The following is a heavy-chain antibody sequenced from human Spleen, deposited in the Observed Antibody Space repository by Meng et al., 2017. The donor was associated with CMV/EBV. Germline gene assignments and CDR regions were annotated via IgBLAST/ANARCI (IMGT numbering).Heavy chain of an antibody. D-gene: IGHD4-17*01. Sequence: VSDNSDAWNWIRQSPSRGLEWLGRTYYRSKWFNDYALSVKSRVIINPDTSKNQFSLQLNSVTPDDTAVYFCARGTSDDYGDQNWFDPWGQGTLVTVSS. V-gene: IGHV6-1*01. J-gene: IGHJ5*02. CDR1: VSDNSDA. CDR2: TYYRSKWFN. CDR3: ARGTSDDYGDQNWFDP.